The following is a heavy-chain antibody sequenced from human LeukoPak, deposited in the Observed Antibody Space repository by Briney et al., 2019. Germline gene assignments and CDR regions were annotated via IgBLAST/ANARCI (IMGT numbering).Heavy chain of an antibody. V-gene: IGHV3-30*04. CDR2: ISYDGSSK. Sequence: GRSLRLSCAASGFTFSTYAMHWVRQAPGKGLEWVAVISYDGSSKYYADSVKGRFTISRDNSKNTLYLQMNSLRAEDTAVYYCAKVGLRYFGAYYMDVWGKGTTVTVSS. CDR3: AKVGLRYFGAYYMDV. CDR1: GFTFSTYA. D-gene: IGHD3-9*01. J-gene: IGHJ6*03.